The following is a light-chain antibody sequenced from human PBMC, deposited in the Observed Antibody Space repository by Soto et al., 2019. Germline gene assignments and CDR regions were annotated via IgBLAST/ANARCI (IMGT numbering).Light chain of an antibody. CDR1: QRVSSSSY. V-gene: IGKV3-20*01. Sequence: EIVLTQSPGTLSLSPGERATLSCRASQRVSSSSYLAWYQQKPGQAPRLLIYGASSRATGIPDRFSGSGSATDFTLTISRLEPEDFAVYYCRQYGSSPSYTFDQGTKLEIK. CDR2: GAS. J-gene: IGKJ2*01. CDR3: RQYGSSPSYT.